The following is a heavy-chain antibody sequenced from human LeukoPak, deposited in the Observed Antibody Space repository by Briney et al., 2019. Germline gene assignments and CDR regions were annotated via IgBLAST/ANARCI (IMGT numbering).Heavy chain of an antibody. Sequence: GGSLRLSCAASGFTFSSYEMNWVRQAPGKGLEWVSGISWNSGSIGYADSVKGRFTISRDNAKNSLYLQMNSLRAEDTALYYCAKGPAPFLGDYCDYWGQGTLVTVSS. CDR1: GFTFSSYE. CDR3: AKGPAPFLGDYCDY. D-gene: IGHD2-21*01. V-gene: IGHV3-9*01. J-gene: IGHJ4*02. CDR2: ISWNSGSI.